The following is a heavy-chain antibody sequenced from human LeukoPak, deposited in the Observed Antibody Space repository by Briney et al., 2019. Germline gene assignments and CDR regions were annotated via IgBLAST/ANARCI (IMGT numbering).Heavy chain of an antibody. CDR3: ARDLDDSSGYYYVYY. CDR2: IYHSGST. V-gene: IGHV4-38-2*02. CDR1: GYSISSGYY. J-gene: IGHJ4*02. Sequence: SETLSLTCTVSGYSISSGYYWGWIRQPPGKGLEWIGSIYHSGSTYYNPSLKSRVTISVDTSKNQFSLKLSSVTAADTAVYYCARDLDDSSGYYYVYYWGQGTLVTVSS. D-gene: IGHD3-22*01.